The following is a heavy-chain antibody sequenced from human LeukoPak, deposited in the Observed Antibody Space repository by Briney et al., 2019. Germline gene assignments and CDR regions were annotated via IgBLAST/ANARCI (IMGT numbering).Heavy chain of an antibody. Sequence: PSETLSLTCTVSGGSIGSYYWSWIRQPAGKGLEWLGRIYTSGSTNYNPSLKSRVTMSVDTSKNQFSLKLSSVTAADTAVYYCARAGDRITGTRYYFDYWGQGTLVTVSS. CDR3: ARAGDRITGTRYYFDY. J-gene: IGHJ4*02. CDR1: GGSIGSYY. CDR2: IYTSGST. D-gene: IGHD1-20*01. V-gene: IGHV4-4*07.